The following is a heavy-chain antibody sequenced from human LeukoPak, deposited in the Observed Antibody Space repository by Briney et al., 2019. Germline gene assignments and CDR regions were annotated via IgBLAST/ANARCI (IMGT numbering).Heavy chain of an antibody. CDR3: ARSYDIFSLPDAFDI. J-gene: IGHJ3*02. V-gene: IGHV1-18*01. CDR1: GYTFTSYG. Sequence: ASVKVSCKASGYTFTSYGISWVRQAPGQGLEWMGWISAYNGNTNYAQKLQGRVTMTTDTSTSTAYMELSSLRSEDTAVYYCARSYDIFSLPDAFDIWGQGTMVTVSS. CDR2: ISAYNGNT. D-gene: IGHD3-9*01.